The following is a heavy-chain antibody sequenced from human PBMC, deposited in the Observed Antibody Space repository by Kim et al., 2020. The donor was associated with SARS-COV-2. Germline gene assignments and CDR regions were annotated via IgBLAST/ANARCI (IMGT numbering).Heavy chain of an antibody. Sequence: YAQKFQGRVTMTRDTSISTAYMELSRLRSDDTAVYYCARIDIAVAGTNDYWGQGTLVTVSS. J-gene: IGHJ4*02. V-gene: IGHV1-2*02. CDR3: ARIDIAVAGTNDY. D-gene: IGHD6-19*01.